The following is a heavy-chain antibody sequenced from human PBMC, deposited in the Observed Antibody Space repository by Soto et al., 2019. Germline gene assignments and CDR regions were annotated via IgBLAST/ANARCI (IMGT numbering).Heavy chain of an antibody. CDR2: ISYDGSNK. J-gene: IGHJ1*01. CDR3: ARDAPKMYSSSWYRVGYFQH. Sequence: QVQLVESGGGVVQPGRSLRLSCAASGFTFSSYAMHWVRQAPGKGLEWVAVISYDGSNKYYADSVKGRFTISRDNSKNTLYLQMNSLRAEDTAVYYCARDAPKMYSSSWYRVGYFQHWGQGTLVTVSS. V-gene: IGHV3-30-3*01. CDR1: GFTFSSYA. D-gene: IGHD6-13*01.